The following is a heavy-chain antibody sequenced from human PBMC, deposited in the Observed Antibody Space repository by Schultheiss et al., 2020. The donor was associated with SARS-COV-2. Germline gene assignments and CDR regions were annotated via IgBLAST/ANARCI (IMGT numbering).Heavy chain of an antibody. CDR1: GFTFSSYA. V-gene: IGHV3-23*01. CDR2: ISGSGGST. J-gene: IGHJ6*03. Sequence: GGSLRLSCAASGFTFSSYAMSWVRQAPGKGLEWVSAISGSGGSTYYADSVKGRFTISRDNSKNSLYLQMNSLRAEDTAVYYCARRYCSGTSCYTARWYYYMDVWGKGTTVTVSS. CDR3: ARRYCSGTSCYTARWYYYMDV. D-gene: IGHD2-2*02.